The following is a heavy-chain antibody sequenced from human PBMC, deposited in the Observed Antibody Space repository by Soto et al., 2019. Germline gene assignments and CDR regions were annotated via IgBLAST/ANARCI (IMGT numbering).Heavy chain of an antibody. V-gene: IGHV4-30-4*01. CDR3: ARSYAGRYCSGGSCYSSYYYYGMDV. Sequence: SETLSLTCTVSGGSISSGDYYWSWIRQPPGKGLEWIGYIYYSGSTYYNPSLKSRVTISVDTSKNQFSLKLSSVTAADTAVYYCARSYAGRYCSGGSCYSSYYYYGMDVWGQGTTVTVSS. D-gene: IGHD2-15*01. CDR2: IYYSGST. CDR1: GGSISSGDYY. J-gene: IGHJ6*02.